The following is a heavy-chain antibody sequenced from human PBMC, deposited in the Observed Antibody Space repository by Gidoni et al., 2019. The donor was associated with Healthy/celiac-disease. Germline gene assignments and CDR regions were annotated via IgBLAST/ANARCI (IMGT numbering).Heavy chain of an antibody. CDR2: ISGSGGST. CDR3: AKDRWVMTTVTTFDY. D-gene: IGHD4-17*01. Sequence: EVQLLESGGGLVQPGGSLRLSCAASGFTFSSYAMSWVRQAQGKGLEWVSAISGSGGSTYYADSVKGRFTISRDNSKNTLYLQMNSLRAEDTAVYYCAKDRWVMTTVTTFDYWGQGTLVTVSS. CDR1: GFTFSSYA. V-gene: IGHV3-23*01. J-gene: IGHJ4*02.